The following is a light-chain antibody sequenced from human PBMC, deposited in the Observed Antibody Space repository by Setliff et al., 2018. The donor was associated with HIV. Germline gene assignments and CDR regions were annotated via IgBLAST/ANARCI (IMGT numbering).Light chain of an antibody. CDR3: SSHGAIGV. J-gene: IGLJ1*01. CDR2: EVT. V-gene: IGLV2-8*01. CDR1: TSDVGAYNY. Sequence: QPALTQPPSASGSPGQSVTISCTGTTSDVGAYNYVSWYQQHPGKAPKLIIYEVTKRPSGVPDRFSGSKSGNTASLTVSGLQAEDEADYYCSSHGAIGVFGTGTKVTVL.